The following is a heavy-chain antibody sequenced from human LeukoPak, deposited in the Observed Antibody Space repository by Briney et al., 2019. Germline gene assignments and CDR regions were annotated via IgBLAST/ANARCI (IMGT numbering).Heavy chain of an antibody. CDR1: GYSISSDYY. Sequence: PSETLSLTCTVSGYSISSDYYWGWIRQPPGKGLEWIGEINHSGNTNYNPSLKSRVTILVDTSKNQFSLKLNSATAADTAVYYCASPIYGDYTENGFDIWGQGTMVTVSS. CDR3: ASPIYGDYTENGFDI. V-gene: IGHV4-38-2*02. D-gene: IGHD4-17*01. J-gene: IGHJ3*02. CDR2: INHSGNT.